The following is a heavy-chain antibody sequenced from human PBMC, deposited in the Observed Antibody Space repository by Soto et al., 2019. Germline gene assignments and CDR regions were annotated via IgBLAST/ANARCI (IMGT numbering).Heavy chain of an antibody. CDR2: TYYRSKWYN. Sequence: PSQALSLTCAISGDSVSSNSAAWNWIRQSPSRGLEWLGRTYYRSKWYNDYAVSVKSRITINPDTSKNQFSLQLNSVTPADTAVYYCARDPELELPYYYYYMDVWGKGTTVTVSS. CDR1: GDSVSSNSAA. D-gene: IGHD1-7*01. CDR3: ARDPELELPYYYYYMDV. J-gene: IGHJ6*03. V-gene: IGHV6-1*01.